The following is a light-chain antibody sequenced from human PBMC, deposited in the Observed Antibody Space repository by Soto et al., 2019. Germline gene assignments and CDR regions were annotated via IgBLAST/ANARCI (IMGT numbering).Light chain of an antibody. CDR1: SSDVGSYNL. V-gene: IGLV2-23*02. CDR2: EVS. CDR3: CSYAGSHVV. J-gene: IGLJ2*01. Sequence: QSALTQPASVSGSPGQSITISCTGTSSDVGSYNLVSWYQQHPGKAPKLMIYEVSKRPSGVSNRFSGSKSGNTASLTISGLQAEDEADYYVCSYAGSHVVFGGGTKLTVL.